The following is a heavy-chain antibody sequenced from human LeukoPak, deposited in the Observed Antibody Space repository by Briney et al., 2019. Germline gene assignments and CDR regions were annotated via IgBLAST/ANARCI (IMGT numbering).Heavy chain of an antibody. CDR3: ARGGNWSPYGMDV. J-gene: IGHJ6*02. D-gene: IGHD2/OR15-2a*01. CDR1: GYTFTGYY. V-gene: IGHV1-2*02. Sequence: ATVKVSCKASGYTFTGYYMHWVRQAPGQGLEWMGWINPNSGGTNYAQKFQGRATMTRDTSISTAYMELSRLRSDDTAVYYCARGGNWSPYGMDVWGQGTTVTVSS. CDR2: INPNSGGT.